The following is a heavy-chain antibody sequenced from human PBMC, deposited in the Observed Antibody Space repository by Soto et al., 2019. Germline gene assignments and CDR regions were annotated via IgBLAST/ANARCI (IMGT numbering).Heavy chain of an antibody. J-gene: IGHJ4*02. D-gene: IGHD3-16*01. CDR3: AKDRLAGGFDY. CDR1: GFTFSSYG. Sequence: HPGGSLRLSCAASGFTFSSYGMHWVRQAPGKGLEWVAVISYDGSNKYYADSVKGRFTISRDNSKNTVYLQMNSLRADDTAVYYCAKDRLAGGFDYWGKGTLVTVSS. V-gene: IGHV3-30*18. CDR2: ISYDGSNK.